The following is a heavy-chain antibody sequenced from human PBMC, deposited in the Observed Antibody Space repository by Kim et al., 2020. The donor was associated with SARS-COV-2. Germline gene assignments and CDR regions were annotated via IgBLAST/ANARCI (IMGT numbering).Heavy chain of an antibody. D-gene: IGHD3-10*01. CDR1: GFTFSSYA. CDR3: AKARLLWFGELPLYYYYGMDV. Sequence: GGSLRLSCAASGFTFSSYAMSWVRQAPGKGLEWVSAISGSGGSTYYADSVKGRFTISRDNSKNTLYLQMNSLRAEDTAVYYCAKARLLWFGELPLYYYYGMDVWGQGTTVTVSS. J-gene: IGHJ6*02. V-gene: IGHV3-23*01. CDR2: ISGSGGST.